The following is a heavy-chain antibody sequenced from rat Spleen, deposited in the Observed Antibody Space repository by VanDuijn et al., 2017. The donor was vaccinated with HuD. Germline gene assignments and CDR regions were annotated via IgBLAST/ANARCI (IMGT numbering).Heavy chain of an antibody. J-gene: IGHJ1*01. CDR3: ARAGYLRDWDFDF. Sequence: EVQLVESGGGLVQPGRSLKLSCEVSGFTLSDYNMAWVRQAPRKGLEWVATIIYDGGRTYYRDSVQGRFTISRDNAKSTLYLQRDRLRSGDTATYYCARAGYLRDWDFDFWGPGTMVTVSS. D-gene: IGHD2-2*01. V-gene: IGHV5S10*01. CDR1: GFTLSDYN. CDR2: IIYDGGRT.